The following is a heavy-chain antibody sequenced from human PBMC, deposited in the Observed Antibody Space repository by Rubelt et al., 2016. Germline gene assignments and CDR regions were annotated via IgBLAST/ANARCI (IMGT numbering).Heavy chain of an antibody. CDR2: ISSSSSTI. CDR3: ARDINWGYFDY. V-gene: IGHV3-48*04. D-gene: IGHD7-27*01. Sequence: GGLVQPGGSLRLSCAASGFTFSSYWMSWVRQAPGKGLEWVSYISSSSSTIYYADSVKGRFTISRDNAKNSLYLQMDSLRAEDTAVYYCARDINWGYFDYWGQGTLVTVSS. CDR1: GFTFSSYW. J-gene: IGHJ4*02.